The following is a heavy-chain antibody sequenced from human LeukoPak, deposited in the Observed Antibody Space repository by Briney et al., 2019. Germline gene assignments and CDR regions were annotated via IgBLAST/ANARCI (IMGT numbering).Heavy chain of an antibody. CDR1: GYTFTSYY. D-gene: IGHD3-10*01. J-gene: IGHJ4*02. CDR3: VREEVAGSKNFDF. Sequence: ASVKVSCKASGYTFTSYYIHWVRQAPGQGPEWMGLINARGGSTTYAQNFQGRVTMTRDTSTSTVYVELSSLRSEDTAVYYCVREEVAGSKNFDFWGQGTLVTVSS. CDR2: INARGGST. V-gene: IGHV1-46*01.